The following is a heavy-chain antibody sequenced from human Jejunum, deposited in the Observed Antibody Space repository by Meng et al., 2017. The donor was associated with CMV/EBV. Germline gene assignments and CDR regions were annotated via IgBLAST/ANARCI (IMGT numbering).Heavy chain of an antibody. CDR1: GFTFRNYW. D-gene: IGHD5-24*01. CDR2: INGDGSST. J-gene: IGHJ6*02. V-gene: IGHV3-74*01. CDR3: ARDARDYHGMDV. Sequence: AASGFTFRNYWMHWVRQAPGKGLVWVSRINGDGSSTAYADSVKGRFTISRDNAKNTLYLQMNSLRAEDTAVYYCARDARDYHGMDVWGHGTTVTVSS.